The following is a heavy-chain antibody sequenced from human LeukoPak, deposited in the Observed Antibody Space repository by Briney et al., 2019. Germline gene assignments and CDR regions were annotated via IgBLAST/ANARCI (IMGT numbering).Heavy chain of an antibody. V-gene: IGHV3-74*01. J-gene: IGHJ5*02. CDR3: ARGGPVKSIYDPHWYDP. D-gene: IGHD5/OR15-5a*01. CDR2: INSDGSRI. Sequence: GGSLRLSCAASGFTFSSYAMSWVRQAPGKGLTWVSRINSDGSRINYADSVKGRFTSSRDNAKNTLYLQMNSLRVEDTAVYFCARGGPVKSIYDPHWYDPWGQGTLVTVSS. CDR1: GFTFSSYA.